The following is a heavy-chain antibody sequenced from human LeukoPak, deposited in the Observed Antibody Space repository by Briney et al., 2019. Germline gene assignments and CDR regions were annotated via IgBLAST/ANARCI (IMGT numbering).Heavy chain of an antibody. J-gene: IGHJ4*02. V-gene: IGHV3-48*03. CDR1: GFTFSSCE. Sequence: GGSLRLSCAASGFTFSSCEMNWVRQAPGKGLEWVSYISTSASTIYYADSVKGRFTSSRDNAENSLNLQMNSLRAEDTAVYYCARDIYCSSTSCYSGDYFDYWGQGTLVTVSS. D-gene: IGHD2-2*01. CDR2: ISTSASTI. CDR3: ARDIYCSSTSCYSGDYFDY.